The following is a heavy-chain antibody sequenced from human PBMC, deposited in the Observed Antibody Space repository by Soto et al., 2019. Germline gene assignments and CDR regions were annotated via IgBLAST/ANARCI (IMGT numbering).Heavy chain of an antibody. D-gene: IGHD4-17*01. V-gene: IGHV3-66*01. CDR1: GFPVSTNY. Sequence: EVQLVESGGDLVQPGGSLRLSCAASGFPVSTNYVSWVRQDPGKGLEWVSIIYDGGSTYYADAVKGRFTISRDNFKNMLYLQMNSLRAEDTAVYYCARGDGDYGRRLDPWGQGTQVTVSS. CDR2: IYDGGST. CDR3: ARGDGDYGRRLDP. J-gene: IGHJ5*02.